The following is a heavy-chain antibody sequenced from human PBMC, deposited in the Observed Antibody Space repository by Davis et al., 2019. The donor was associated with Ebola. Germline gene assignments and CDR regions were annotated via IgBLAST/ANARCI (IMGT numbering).Heavy chain of an antibody. D-gene: IGHD3-22*01. CDR3: ARDPEPDYYDSINNADWFDP. CDR1: GFTFSSYG. Sequence: GESLKISCAASGFTFSSYGRHWVRQAPGEVLEWVAVIWYDGSNKYYADSVKGRFTISRDNSKNTLYLQMNSLRAEDTAVYYCARDPEPDYYDSINNADWFDPWGQGTLVTVSS. CDR2: IWYDGSNK. J-gene: IGHJ5*02. V-gene: IGHV3-33*01.